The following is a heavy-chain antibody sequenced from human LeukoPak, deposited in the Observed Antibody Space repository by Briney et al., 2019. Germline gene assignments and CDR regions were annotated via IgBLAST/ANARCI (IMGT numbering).Heavy chain of an antibody. Sequence: KPSQTLSLTCTVSGGSISSGGYYWSWIRQHPGKGLEWIGYIYYSGSTYYNPSLKSRVTISVDTSKNQFSLKLSSVPAADTAVYYCARGTEDIVLMVYAIGYYFDYWGQGTLVTVSS. CDR1: GGSISSGGYY. CDR2: IYYSGST. D-gene: IGHD2-8*01. CDR3: ARGTEDIVLMVYAIGYYFDY. V-gene: IGHV4-31*03. J-gene: IGHJ4*02.